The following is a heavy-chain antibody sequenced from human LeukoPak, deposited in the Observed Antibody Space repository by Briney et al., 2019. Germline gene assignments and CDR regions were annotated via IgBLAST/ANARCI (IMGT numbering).Heavy chain of an antibody. CDR1: SGSISSSNW. V-gene: IGHV4-4*02. Sequence: SETLSLTCVVSSGSISSSNWWSWVRQPPGKGLEWIGEISHNGLTNYNPSLKGRVIISVDKSKNQFSLKLSSVTAADTAIYYCARQDYGINTSCYDYWGQGTLVTVSS. CDR3: ARQDYGINTSCYDY. D-gene: IGHD3-16*01. CDR2: ISHNGLT. J-gene: IGHJ4*02.